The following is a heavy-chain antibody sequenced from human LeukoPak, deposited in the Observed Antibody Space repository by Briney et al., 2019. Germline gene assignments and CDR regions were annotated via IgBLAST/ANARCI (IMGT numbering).Heavy chain of an antibody. Sequence: GASVKVSCTASGYTFTSYGTSWVRHAPDQGLEWMGWFCAYNGITNDAQKLQGRGTMTTDTSTSTAYMELRSLRSDDTAGYYCARDQYTDYGDYHEYFQHWGQGTLVTVSS. J-gene: IGHJ1*01. CDR3: ARDQYTDYGDYHEYFQH. CDR2: FCAYNGIT. CDR1: GYTFTSYG. D-gene: IGHD4-17*01. V-gene: IGHV1-18*01.